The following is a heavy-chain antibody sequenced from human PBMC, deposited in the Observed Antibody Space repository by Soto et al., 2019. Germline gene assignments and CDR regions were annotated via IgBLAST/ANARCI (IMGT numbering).Heavy chain of an antibody. Sequence: GGSLRLSCAASGFTFSSYAMSWVRQAPGKGLEWVSAISGSAVSTYYADSVKGRFSISRDNSKKTLYLQMNSLRVEDTAVYFCAKILGAPLPHDPFDVWGQGTMVTVSS. CDR2: ISGSAVST. CDR1: GFTFSSYA. CDR3: AKILGAPLPHDPFDV. V-gene: IGHV3-23*01. D-gene: IGHD1-26*01. J-gene: IGHJ3*01.